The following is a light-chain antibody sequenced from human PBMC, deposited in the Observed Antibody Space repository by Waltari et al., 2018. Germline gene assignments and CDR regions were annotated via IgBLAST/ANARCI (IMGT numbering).Light chain of an antibody. J-gene: IGKJ2*01. V-gene: IGKV3-20*01. CDR2: GAS. Sequence: VLTQSPDTLSLSPVDRATLSCRASQSLTKRYLVWYQQKPGQAPRLLIYGASNRAAGIPDRFSGCGSGTDFTLTISRLEPDDSAVYYCQQYGNSIMYTFGQGTKLEIK. CDR3: QQYGNSIMYT. CDR1: QSLTKRY.